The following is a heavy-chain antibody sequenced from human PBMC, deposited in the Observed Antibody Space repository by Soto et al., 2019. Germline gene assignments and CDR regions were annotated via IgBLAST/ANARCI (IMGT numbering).Heavy chain of an antibody. V-gene: IGHV1-8*01. CDR2: MNPNSGNT. D-gene: IGHD5-12*01. Sequence: EASVKVSCKASGYTFTSYDINWVRQATGQGLEWMGWMNPNSGNTGYAQKFQGRVTMTRNTSISTAYMELSSLRSEDTAVYYCARDRYSGYDYDYYYMDVWGKGTTVTV. CDR1: GYTFTSYD. J-gene: IGHJ6*03. CDR3: ARDRYSGYDYDYYYMDV.